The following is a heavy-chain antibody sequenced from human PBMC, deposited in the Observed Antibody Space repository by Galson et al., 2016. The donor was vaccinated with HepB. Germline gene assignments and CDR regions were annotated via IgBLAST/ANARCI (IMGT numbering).Heavy chain of an antibody. V-gene: IGHV3-23*01. D-gene: IGHD3-16*01. CDR2: ISMSGCSR. J-gene: IGHJ6*04. CDR3: VRGSTAPDV. CDR1: GFTFSSYG. Sequence: SLRLSCAASGFTFSSYGMTWVRQAPGKGLEDVSSISMSGCSRDYAESVKGRFTISRDNSRSTLFLQMNSLRAEDTGVYYCVRGSTAPDVWGKGTTVTVSS.